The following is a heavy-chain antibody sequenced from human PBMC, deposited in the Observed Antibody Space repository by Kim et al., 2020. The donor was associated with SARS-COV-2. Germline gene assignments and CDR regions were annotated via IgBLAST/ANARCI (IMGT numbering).Heavy chain of an antibody. CDR3: VRELLLGAFDI. CDR2: INPSGGST. V-gene: IGHV1-46*01. Sequence: ASVKVSCKASGYTFTSYYMHWVRQAPGQGLEWMGIINPSGGSTSYAQKFQGRVTMTRDTSTSTVYMELSSLRSEDTAVYYCVRELLLGAFDIWGQGTMVTVSS. J-gene: IGHJ3*02. D-gene: IGHD1-26*01. CDR1: GYTFTSYY.